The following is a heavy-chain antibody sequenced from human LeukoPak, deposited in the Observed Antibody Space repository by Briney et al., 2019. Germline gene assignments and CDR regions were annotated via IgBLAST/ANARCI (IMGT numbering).Heavy chain of an antibody. CDR3: AKGEKVAAAASSLDY. V-gene: IGHV3-30*02. CDR2: IRYDGSNK. D-gene: IGHD6-13*01. CDR1: GFTFSSYG. J-gene: IGHJ4*02. Sequence: GGSLRLSCAASGFTFSSYGMHWVRQAPGKGLEWVAFIRYDGSNKYYADSVKGRFTISRDNSKNTLYLQMNSLRAEDTAVYYCAKGEKVAAAASSLDYWGEGTLVTVSS.